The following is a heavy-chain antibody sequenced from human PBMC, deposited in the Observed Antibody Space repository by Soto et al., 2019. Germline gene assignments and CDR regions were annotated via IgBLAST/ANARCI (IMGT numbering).Heavy chain of an antibody. CDR2: MSGSGAST. V-gene: IGHV3-23*01. D-gene: IGHD6-19*01. Sequence: EVQVLESGGGWVQPGGSLRLSCAASGFTFSNYPMSWVRQAPGKGLEWVSGMSGSGASTYYADSVKGRFTISRDNSKNTLYLQMNSLRGEDTAIYYCAKVGSGWYYFDYWGQGTLVTVSS. CDR1: GFTFSNYP. J-gene: IGHJ4*02. CDR3: AKVGSGWYYFDY.